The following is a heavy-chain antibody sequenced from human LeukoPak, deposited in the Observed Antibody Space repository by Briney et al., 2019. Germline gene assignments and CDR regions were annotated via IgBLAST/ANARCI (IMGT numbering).Heavy chain of an antibody. Sequence: ASVKVSCKASGYTFTSYYVHWVRQAPGQGLEWMGWINPNSGGTNYAQKFQGRVTMTRDTSISTAYMELSRLRSDDTAVYYCARGGMEDYYHYYMDVWGKGTTVTVSS. V-gene: IGHV1-2*02. CDR2: INPNSGGT. J-gene: IGHJ6*03. CDR3: ARGGMEDYYHYYMDV. D-gene: IGHD1-14*01. CDR1: GYTFTSYY.